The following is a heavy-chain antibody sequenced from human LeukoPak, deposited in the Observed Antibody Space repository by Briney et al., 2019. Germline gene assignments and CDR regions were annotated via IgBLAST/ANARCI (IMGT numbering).Heavy chain of an antibody. J-gene: IGHJ5*02. CDR3: ARGTLRFFAR. Sequence: PGGSLRLSCAASGITFSSHWMSWVRQAPGKGLEWVANIKQDGSEKYYVDSVKGRFTISRDNAKNSLYLQMNSLRAEDTAVYYCARGTLRFFARWGQGTLVTVSP. CDR2: IKQDGSEK. D-gene: IGHD3-16*01. V-gene: IGHV3-7*04. CDR1: GITFSSHW.